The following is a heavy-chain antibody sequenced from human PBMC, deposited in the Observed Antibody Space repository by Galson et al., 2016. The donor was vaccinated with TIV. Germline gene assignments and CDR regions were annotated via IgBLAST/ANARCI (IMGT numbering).Heavy chain of an antibody. J-gene: IGHJ6*02. Sequence: SVKASCKASGATFSSYAINWVRQAPGQGLEWIGGIGAIFGTANYAQKFQGRVTITTDASTTTFYMELSSLRAEDTAVYYCARDRRHCGNECYLYYYYGMDVWGQGTTVTVSS. V-gene: IGHV1-69*05. D-gene: IGHD2-21*01. CDR1: GATFSSYA. CDR2: IGAIFGTA. CDR3: ARDRRHCGNECYLYYYYGMDV.